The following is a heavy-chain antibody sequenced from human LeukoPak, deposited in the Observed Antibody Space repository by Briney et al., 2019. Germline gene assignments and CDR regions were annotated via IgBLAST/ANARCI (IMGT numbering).Heavy chain of an antibody. J-gene: IGHJ4*02. CDR3: TTDDYGDYE. CDR1: GFTFSSYA. D-gene: IGHD4-17*01. Sequence: SGGSLRLSCAASGFTFSSYAMHWVRQAPGKGLEWVAVISYDGSNKYYADSVKGRFTISRDNSKNTLYLQMNSLRPEDTAVYYCTTDDYGDYEWGRGTLVTVSS. CDR2: ISYDGSNK. V-gene: IGHV3-30-3*01.